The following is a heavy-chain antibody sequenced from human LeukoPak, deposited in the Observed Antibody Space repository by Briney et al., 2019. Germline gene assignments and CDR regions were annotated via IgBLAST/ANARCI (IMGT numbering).Heavy chain of an antibody. V-gene: IGHV3-7*01. CDR1: GFTFSSYW. CDR2: IKQDGSEK. Sequence: GGSLRLSCAASGFTFSSYWMSWVRQAPGKGLEWVANIKQDGSEKYYVDSVKGRFTISRDNAKNSLYLQMNSLRAEDTAVYYCARDWIDILTGYYNYFDYWGQGTLVTVSS. J-gene: IGHJ4*02. CDR3: ARDWIDILTGYYNYFDY. D-gene: IGHD3-9*01.